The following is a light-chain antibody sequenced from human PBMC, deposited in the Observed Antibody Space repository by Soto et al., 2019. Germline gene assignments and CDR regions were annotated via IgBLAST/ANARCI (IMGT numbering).Light chain of an antibody. J-gene: IGLJ1*01. Sequence: QSALTQPASVSGSPGQSITISCTGTRSDVGRYNYVSWYQQHPGKAPKLMIYDVSNRPSGVSNRFSGSKSGNTASLTISGLQAEDEADYYCSSYTSSSTFVFGTGTKLTVL. CDR3: SSYTSSSTFV. CDR1: RSDVGRYNY. CDR2: DVS. V-gene: IGLV2-14*03.